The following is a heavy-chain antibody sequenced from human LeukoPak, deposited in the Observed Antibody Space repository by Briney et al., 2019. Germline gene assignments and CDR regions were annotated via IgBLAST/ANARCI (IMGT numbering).Heavy chain of an antibody. J-gene: IGHJ4*02. V-gene: IGHV3-23*01. CDR2: ITSGGGST. D-gene: IGHD6-19*01. CDR3: AKDHGTAVAGFYY. Sequence: GASLRLSCAASGFTFSSYGMGWVRQAPGKGLEWVSGITSGGGSTYYADSVKGRFIVSRDTSKNTLYLQMNSLRAEDTAVYYCAKDHGTAVAGFYYWGQGTLVTVSS. CDR1: GFTFSSYG.